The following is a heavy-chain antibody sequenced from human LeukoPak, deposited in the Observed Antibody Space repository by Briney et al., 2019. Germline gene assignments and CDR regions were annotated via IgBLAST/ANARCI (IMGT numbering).Heavy chain of an antibody. Sequence: ETLSLTCTVSGDSISSSSYYWGWIRQPPGKGLEWVSYISYTSSYIYYADSVKGRFTISRDNSKNTLYLQMNSLRAEDTAVYYCAKDITAAAAGLVDPWGQGTLVTVSS. CDR2: ISYTSSYI. V-gene: IGHV3-21*01. CDR3: AKDITAAAAGLVDP. J-gene: IGHJ5*02. CDR1: GDSISSSS. D-gene: IGHD3-3*01.